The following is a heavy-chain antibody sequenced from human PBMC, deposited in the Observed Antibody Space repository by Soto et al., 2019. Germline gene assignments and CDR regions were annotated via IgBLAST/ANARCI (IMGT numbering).Heavy chain of an antibody. J-gene: IGHJ3*02. V-gene: IGHV1-69*01. Sequence: QVQLVQSGAEVKKPGSSVKVSCKASGGTFSSYAISWVRQAPGQGLEWMGGIIPIFGTANYAQKFQDRVTITADESPSPAYMGLSSLRSEDTAVYYCARVEDSGWGKNDAFDIWGQGTMVTVSS. CDR1: GGTFSSYA. CDR2: IIPIFGTA. D-gene: IGHD6-19*01. CDR3: ARVEDSGWGKNDAFDI.